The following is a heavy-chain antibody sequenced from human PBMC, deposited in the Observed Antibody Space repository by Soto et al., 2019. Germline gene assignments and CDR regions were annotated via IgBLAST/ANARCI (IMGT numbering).Heavy chain of an antibody. CDR1: GFTFSSYV. CDR2: ISYSADKT. D-gene: IGHD1-7*01. J-gene: IGHJ3*02. V-gene: IGHV3-23*01. Sequence: EVQLLESGGGLVQPGGSLRLSCSASGFTFSSYVMNWVRQAPGKGLEWVSTISYSADKTFYADSVKGRLTISIDNSRDTLFLQMSSLRADDAAVYYCARRAKTATTNWCAFDIWGQGTMVTVSS. CDR3: ARRAKTATTNWCAFDI.